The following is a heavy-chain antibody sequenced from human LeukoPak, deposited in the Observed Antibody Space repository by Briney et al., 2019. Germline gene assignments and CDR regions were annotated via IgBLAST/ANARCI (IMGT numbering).Heavy chain of an antibody. CDR1: GYTFTSYG. CDR3: ARGLSFHYYGSGSYGYFDY. Sequence: ASVKVSCKASGYTFTSYGISWVRQAPGQGLEWMGWISAYNDNTNYAQKLQGRVTMTTDTSTSTAYMELRSLRSDDTAVYYCARGLSFHYYGSGSYGYFDYWGQGTLVTVSS. J-gene: IGHJ4*02. V-gene: IGHV1-18*01. D-gene: IGHD3-10*01. CDR2: ISAYNDNT.